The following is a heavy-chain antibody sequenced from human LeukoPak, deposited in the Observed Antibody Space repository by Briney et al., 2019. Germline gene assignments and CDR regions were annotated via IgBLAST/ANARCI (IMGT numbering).Heavy chain of an antibody. CDR3: ARALRSQGAAAGTGYLDS. V-gene: IGHV4-59*08. CDR1: NGSINTYF. Sequence: NASETLSLTCTVSNGSINTYFWTWIRQPPGRGLEWIGIINYSETTRYNPSLKSRVTLSVDTSKNLFSLKLDSVTAADTAVYFCARALRSQGAAAGTGYLDSGGQGARVTVSS. J-gene: IGHJ4*02. CDR2: INYSETT. D-gene: IGHD6-13*01.